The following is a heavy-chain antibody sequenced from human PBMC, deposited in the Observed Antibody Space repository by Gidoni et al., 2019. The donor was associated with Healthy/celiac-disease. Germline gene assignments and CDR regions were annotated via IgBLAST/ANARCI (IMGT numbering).Heavy chain of an antibody. CDR1: GFTFSSSW. Sequence: EVQLVESGGGLVQHGGSLRLSCAASGFTFSSSWMSWVRQAPGKGLEWVANIEQDGSAKYYGDSVKGRFTISRDNAKNSLYLQMNSLRAEDTAVYYCARDGGPYYDFWSGHTDYWGQGTLVTVSS. CDR2: IEQDGSAK. J-gene: IGHJ4*02. D-gene: IGHD3-3*01. V-gene: IGHV3-7*01. CDR3: ARDGGPYYDFWSGHTDY.